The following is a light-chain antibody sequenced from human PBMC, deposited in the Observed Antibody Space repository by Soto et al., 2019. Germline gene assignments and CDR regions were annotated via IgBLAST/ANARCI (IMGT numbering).Light chain of an antibody. CDR1: NIGSKS. Sequence: SYELTPPHSVSVAPGQTARTTCGGKNIGSKSVIWYQQKPAQAPLLDVHEDSDRPSGIPERFSGSNSGNTATLTISRVEAGDEADYYCQVWDSSSDHYVFGTGTKVTGL. J-gene: IGLJ1*01. V-gene: IGLV3-21*02. CDR3: QVWDSSSDHYV. CDR2: EDS.